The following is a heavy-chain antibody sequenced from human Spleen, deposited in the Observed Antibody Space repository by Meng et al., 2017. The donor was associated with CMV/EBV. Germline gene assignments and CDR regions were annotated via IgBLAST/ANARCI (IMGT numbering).Heavy chain of an antibody. V-gene: IGHV1-69*05. Sequence: KASGGTFSSYAISWVRQAPGQGLEWMGGIIPIFGTANYAQKFQGRVTITTDESTSTDYMELSSLRSEDAAVYYCATKDRPPYGDYVDWGQGTLVTVSS. J-gene: IGHJ4*02. CDR1: GGTFSSYA. D-gene: IGHD4-17*01. CDR3: ATKDRPPYGDYVD. CDR2: IIPIFGTA.